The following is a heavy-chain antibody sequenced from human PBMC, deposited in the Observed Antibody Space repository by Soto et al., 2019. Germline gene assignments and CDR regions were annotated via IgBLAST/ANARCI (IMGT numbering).Heavy chain of an antibody. V-gene: IGHV1-8*01. CDR3: ARGLRLLLRSWFDP. Sequence: QVQLVQSGAEVKKPGASVKVSCKASGYTFTSYDINWVRQATGQGLEWMGWMNPNSGNTGYAQKFQGRVTXXRXTXXSTAYMELSSLRSEDTAVYYCARGLRLLLRSWFDPWGQGTLVTVSS. D-gene: IGHD1-26*01. J-gene: IGHJ5*02. CDR2: MNPNSGNT. CDR1: GYTFTSYD.